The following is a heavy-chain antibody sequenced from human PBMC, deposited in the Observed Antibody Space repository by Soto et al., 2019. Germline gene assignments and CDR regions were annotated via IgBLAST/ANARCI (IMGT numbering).Heavy chain of an antibody. V-gene: IGHV1-3*01. Sequence: GASVKVSCKASGYTFTSYAMHWVRQAPGQRLEWMGWINAGNGNTKYSQKFQGRVTITRDTSASTAYMELSSLRSEDTAVYYCARAAPGFLLRFLEWLLRRGRGDGWFDPWGQGTLVTVSS. CDR3: ARAAPGFLLRFLEWLLRRGRGDGWFDP. CDR2: INAGNGNT. J-gene: IGHJ5*02. CDR1: GYTFTSYA. D-gene: IGHD3-3*01.